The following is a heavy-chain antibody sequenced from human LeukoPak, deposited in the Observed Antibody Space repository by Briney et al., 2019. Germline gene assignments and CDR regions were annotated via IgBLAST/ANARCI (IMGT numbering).Heavy chain of an antibody. D-gene: IGHD3-3*01. Sequence: GGSLRLSCAASGFTFSSYAMSWVRQAPGKGLEWVSAISGSGGSTYYADSVKGRFTISRDNSKNTLYLQMNSLRAEDTAVYYCAKAPLTITIFGVVIECFDYWGQGTPVTVSS. CDR1: GFTFSSYA. CDR3: AKAPLTITIFGVVIECFDY. CDR2: ISGSGGST. J-gene: IGHJ4*02. V-gene: IGHV3-23*01.